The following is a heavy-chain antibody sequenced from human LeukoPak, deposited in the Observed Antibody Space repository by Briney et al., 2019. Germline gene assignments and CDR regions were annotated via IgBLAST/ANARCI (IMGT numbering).Heavy chain of an antibody. D-gene: IGHD2-15*01. CDR3: ARLVGSRSCSGGTCYSDY. CDR2: ISITSKTI. J-gene: IGHJ4*02. V-gene: IGHV3-48*01. CDR1: GFTFSSND. Sequence: GGSLRLSCAASGFTFSSNDMSWVRQPPGKGLEWVSYISITSKTIKYADSVKGRFTISRDNAKNSLYLQMNSLRGEDTAVYYCARLVGSRSCSGGTCYSDYWGQGTLVTVSS.